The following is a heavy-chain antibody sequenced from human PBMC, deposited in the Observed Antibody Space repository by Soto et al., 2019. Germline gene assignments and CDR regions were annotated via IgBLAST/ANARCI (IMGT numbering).Heavy chain of an antibody. J-gene: IGHJ4*02. CDR3: ATGVIWIGYFTVDS. Sequence: SVKVSCKASGGSFGKSAINWVRQTPGQGLEWLGGFIPVYRTLNYAQEFQGRVTITADESTGTAYMTLSSLASDDTAVYYCATGVIWIGYFTVDSWGQGTRVTVSS. CDR2: FIPVYRTL. CDR1: GGSFGKSA. D-gene: IGHD3-3*01. V-gene: IGHV1-69*13.